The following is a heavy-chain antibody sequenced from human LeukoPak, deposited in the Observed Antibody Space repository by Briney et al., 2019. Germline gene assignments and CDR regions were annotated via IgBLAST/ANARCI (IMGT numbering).Heavy chain of an antibody. CDR1: GGSLSGYY. J-gene: IGHJ2*01. D-gene: IGHD5-24*01. CDR2: INHSGST. Sequence: SETLSLTCSVSGGSLSGYYWSWIRQPPGKGLEWIGEINHSGSTNYNPSLKSRVTISVDTSKNQFSLKLSSVTAADTAVYYCARLDGYNWDFDLWGRGTLVTVSS. V-gene: IGHV4-34*01. CDR3: ARLDGYNWDFDL.